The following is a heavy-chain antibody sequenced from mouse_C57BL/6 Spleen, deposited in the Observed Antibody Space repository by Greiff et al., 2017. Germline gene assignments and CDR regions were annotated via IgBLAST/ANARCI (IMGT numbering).Heavy chain of an antibody. J-gene: IGHJ3*01. D-gene: IGHD1-1*01. V-gene: IGHV5S21*01. CDR3: AGGYSSYLAY. Sequence: EVKLVESGEGLVQPGGSLKLSCAASGFTFSSYAMSWVRQTPAMRLEWVAYISSGGDYIYYADTVNGRFTIARDNARNTLYLQMSSLKSVDTAMYYCAGGYSSYLAYWGQGTLVTVSA. CDR1: GFTFSSYA. CDR2: ISSGGDYI.